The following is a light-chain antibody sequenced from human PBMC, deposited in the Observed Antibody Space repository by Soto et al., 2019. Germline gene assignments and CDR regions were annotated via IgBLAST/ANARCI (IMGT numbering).Light chain of an antibody. CDR1: QSISSW. CDR3: QHYNSYSEA. J-gene: IGKJ1*01. V-gene: IGKV1-5*03. CDR2: KAS. Sequence: DIQLTQSPSSLSASVGDRCSITCLASQSISSWLDWYQQKPGKAPKLLXYKASSLESGVPSRFRGSGSGTEFTLTISSLQPDDVETYYCQHYNSYSEAFGQGTKVDIK.